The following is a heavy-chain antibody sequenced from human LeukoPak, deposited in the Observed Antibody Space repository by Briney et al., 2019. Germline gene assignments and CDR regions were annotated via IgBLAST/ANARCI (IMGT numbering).Heavy chain of an antibody. Sequence: GGSLRLSCAASAFTFSSYSMNWVRQAPGKGLEWVSYISSSSSTIYYADSVKGRFTISRDNAKNSLYLQMNSLRAEDTAVYYCARGAYCSSTSCYTADYYYYGMDVWGQGTTVTVSS. CDR3: ARGAYCSSTSCYTADYYYYGMDV. CDR1: AFTFSSYS. J-gene: IGHJ6*02. CDR2: ISSSSSTI. V-gene: IGHV3-48*04. D-gene: IGHD2-2*02.